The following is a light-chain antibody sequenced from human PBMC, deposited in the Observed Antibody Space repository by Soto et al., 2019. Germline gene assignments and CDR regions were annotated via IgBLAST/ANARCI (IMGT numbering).Light chain of an antibody. CDR3: SSYTSSSTRGYFYV. J-gene: IGLJ1*01. Sequence: QSALTQPASVSGSPGQSITISCTGTSSDVGGYNYVSWYQQHPGKAPKLMIYEVSNRPSGVSNRFSGSKSGNTASLTISGLQAEDEADYYCSSYTSSSTRGYFYVFGTGTQLTVL. CDR2: EVS. CDR1: SSDVGGYNY. V-gene: IGLV2-14*01.